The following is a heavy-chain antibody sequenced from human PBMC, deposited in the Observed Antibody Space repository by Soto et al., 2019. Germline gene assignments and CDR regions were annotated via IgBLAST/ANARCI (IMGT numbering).Heavy chain of an antibody. Sequence: QVQLVESGGGVVQPGRSLRLSCAASGFTFSSYGMHWVRQAPGKGLEWVAVISYDGSNKYYADSVKGRFTISRDNSKNTLYLQMNSLRAEDTAVYYCAKGWGYGMDVWGQVSTVTVSS. J-gene: IGHJ6*02. D-gene: IGHD3-16*01. CDR2: ISYDGSNK. CDR3: AKGWGYGMDV. CDR1: GFTFSSYG. V-gene: IGHV3-30*18.